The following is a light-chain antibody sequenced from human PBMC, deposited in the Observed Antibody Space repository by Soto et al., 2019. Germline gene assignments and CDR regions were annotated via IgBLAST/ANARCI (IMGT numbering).Light chain of an antibody. V-gene: IGKV3-15*01. CDR2: GAS. J-gene: IGKJ4*01. Sequence: EIVMTQSPATLSVSPGERATLSCRASQSVSSNLAWYQQKPGQAPRLLIYGASTRATGIPARFSGSGSGTELTLNLSSLQSEDFAVYYCQQYNNWPPKRTFGGGTKVEIK. CDR1: QSVSSN. CDR3: QQYNNWPPKRT.